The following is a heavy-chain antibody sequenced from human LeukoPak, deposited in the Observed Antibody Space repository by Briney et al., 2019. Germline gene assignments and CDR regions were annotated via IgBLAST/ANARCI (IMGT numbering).Heavy chain of an antibody. CDR2: ISGSGGST. CDR3: ARDRGERWQQFYEAFDI. D-gene: IGHD5-24*01. V-gene: IGHV3-23*01. Sequence: GGSLRLSCAASGFTFSSYAMIWVRQAPGKGLEWVSAISGSGGSTYYADSVKGRFTISRDNSKNTLYLLMNSLRAEDTAVYYCARDRGERWQQFYEAFDIWGQGTMVTVSS. CDR1: GFTFSSYA. J-gene: IGHJ3*02.